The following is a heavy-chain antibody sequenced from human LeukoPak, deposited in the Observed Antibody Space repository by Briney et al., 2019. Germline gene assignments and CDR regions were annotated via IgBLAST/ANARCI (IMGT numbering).Heavy chain of an antibody. D-gene: IGHD6-13*01. J-gene: IGHJ3*02. Sequence: GGSLRLSCAASGFTFSSYAMTWVSQSPGKGLEWVSGISAGGSSKYYADSVKGRFTISRDNSKNTVDLQLNSLRAEDMAVYCCAKVRTAAPDDAFDIWGQGTMVSVSS. CDR2: ISAGGSSK. CDR3: AKVRTAAPDDAFDI. CDR1: GFTFSSYA. V-gene: IGHV3-23*01.